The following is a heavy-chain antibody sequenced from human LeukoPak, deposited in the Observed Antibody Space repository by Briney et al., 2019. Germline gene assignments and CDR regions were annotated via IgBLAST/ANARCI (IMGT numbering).Heavy chain of an antibody. D-gene: IGHD3-16*01. CDR1: GFIVSNND. J-gene: IGHJ4*02. Sequence: TGGSLRLSCAASGFIVSNNDIHWVRQAPGKGLEWVSVISSDVSRIFYGDSVMGRFTISRDNSKNTVYLQLNNLRTEDTAVYYCARGVLGGLDYWGQGTLVVVSS. V-gene: IGHV3-30*03. CDR3: ARGVLGGLDY. CDR2: ISSDVSRI.